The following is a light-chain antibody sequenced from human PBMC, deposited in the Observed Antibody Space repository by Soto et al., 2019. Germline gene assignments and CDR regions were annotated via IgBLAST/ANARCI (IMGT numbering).Light chain of an antibody. CDR1: SSNIGSTI. CDR2: SNN. Sequence: QSVLTQPPSASGTPGQRVTISCSGSSSNIGSTIVNWYQQLPGTAPKLLIYSNNQRPSGVPDRFSGSKSGTSASLGISGLQSEDEADYYCAAWDDSLNGLVFGGGTKVTVL. J-gene: IGLJ2*01. CDR3: AAWDDSLNGLV. V-gene: IGLV1-44*01.